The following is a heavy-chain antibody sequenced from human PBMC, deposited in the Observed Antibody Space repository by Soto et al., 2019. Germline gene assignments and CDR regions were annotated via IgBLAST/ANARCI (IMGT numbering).Heavy chain of an antibody. J-gene: IGHJ4*02. Sequence: EVQLVESGGGLVQPGGSLRLSCGASGFTFSNYWMHWVRQAPGEGLVWVSRINGDGSFTRFADSVKGRFTISRDNAKNTVHLQMNSLRVEDTAVYYCARVGGGSGNFDYWGQDTLVTVSS. V-gene: IGHV3-74*01. CDR1: GFTFSNYW. CDR3: ARVGGGSGNFDY. CDR2: INGDGSFT. D-gene: IGHD3-10*01.